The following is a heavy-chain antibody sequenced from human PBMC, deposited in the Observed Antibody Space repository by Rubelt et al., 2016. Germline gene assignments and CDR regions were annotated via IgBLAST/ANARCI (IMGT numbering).Heavy chain of an antibody. V-gene: IGHV1-46*01. D-gene: IGHD3-22*01. Sequence: QVQLVQSGAEVKKPGASVKVSCKASGYTFTSYYMHWVRQAPGQGLAWKGIITPSGGSTRYGQKCKGRVTMTGDTSTSTCYMELSSLRSEDTAVYYCARVYDSSDTYYFDYWGQGTLVTVSS. CDR2: ITPSGGST. CDR1: GYTFTSYY. CDR3: ARVYDSSDTYYFDY. J-gene: IGHJ4*02.